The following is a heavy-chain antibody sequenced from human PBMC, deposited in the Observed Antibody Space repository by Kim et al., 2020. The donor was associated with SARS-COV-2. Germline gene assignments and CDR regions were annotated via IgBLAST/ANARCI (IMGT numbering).Heavy chain of an antibody. CDR3: ARGYDSSGYYPFPFDY. J-gene: IGHJ4*02. V-gene: IGHV4-39*07. D-gene: IGHD3-22*01. Sequence: SLKSRVTISLDTSENQISLKLTSVTAADTAVYYCARGYDSSGYYPFPFDYWGQGTLVTVSS.